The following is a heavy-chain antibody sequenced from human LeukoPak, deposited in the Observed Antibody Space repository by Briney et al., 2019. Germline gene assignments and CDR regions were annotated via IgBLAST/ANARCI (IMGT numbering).Heavy chain of an antibody. CDR2: IDAGGTT. D-gene: IGHD1-26*01. CDR1: RITVSVNY. Sequence: PGGSLRLSCAASRITVSVNYMSWVRQAPGKGLEWGSVIDAGGTTYYADSVKGRFTISRDNSKNTLSLQMNSLRAEDTAVYYCARPNSGSYAWAFDMWGQGTMVTVSS. V-gene: IGHV3-66*02. J-gene: IGHJ3*02. CDR3: ARPNSGSYAWAFDM.